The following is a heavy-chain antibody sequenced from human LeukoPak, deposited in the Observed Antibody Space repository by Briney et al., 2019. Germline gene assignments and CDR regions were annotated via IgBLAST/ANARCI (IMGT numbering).Heavy chain of an antibody. J-gene: IGHJ4*02. Sequence: PSETLSLTCTVSGGSISSGGYYWSWIRQHPGQGLEWIGYIYYSGSTYYNPSLKSRVTISVDTSKNQFSLKLSSVTAADTAVYYCARDMGRLSSDYWGQGTLVTVSS. CDR1: GGSISSGGYY. D-gene: IGHD1-26*01. V-gene: IGHV4-31*03. CDR2: IYYSGST. CDR3: ARDMGRLSSDY.